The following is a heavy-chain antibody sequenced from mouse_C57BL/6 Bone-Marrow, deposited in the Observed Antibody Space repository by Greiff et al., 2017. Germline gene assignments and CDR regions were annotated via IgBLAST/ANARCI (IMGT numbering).Heavy chain of an antibody. V-gene: IGHV1-15*01. CDR1: GYTFTDYE. CDR3: TRPVYYGSTDWYFDV. J-gene: IGHJ1*03. D-gene: IGHD1-1*01. Sequence: QVQLQQSGAELVRPGASVTLSCKASGYTFTDYEMHWVKQTPVHGLEWIGAIDPETGGTAYNQKFKGKAILTADKSSSTAYMELRSLTSEDSAVYYCTRPVYYGSTDWYFDVWGTGTTVTVSS. CDR2: IDPETGGT.